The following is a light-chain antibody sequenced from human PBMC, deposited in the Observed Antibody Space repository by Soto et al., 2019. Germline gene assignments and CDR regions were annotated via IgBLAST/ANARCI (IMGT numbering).Light chain of an antibody. CDR3: QQYKSHPYT. J-gene: IGKJ2*01. Sequence: DIQMTQSPSTLSAYVGERVTITCRASQSISSWLAWYQEKPGKAPKLLIYKASNLQSGVPSRFSGSGSGTELTLTINSLQPDDFATYYCQQYKSHPYTFGQGTKLEIE. V-gene: IGKV1-5*03. CDR1: QSISSW. CDR2: KAS.